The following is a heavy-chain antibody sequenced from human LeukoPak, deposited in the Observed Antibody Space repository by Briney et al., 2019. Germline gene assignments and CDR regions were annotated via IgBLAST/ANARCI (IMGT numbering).Heavy chain of an antibody. J-gene: IGHJ6*02. Sequence: TGGSLRLSCAASGFTFSSYAMSWVRQAPGKGLEWVSAISGSGGSIYYADSVKGRFTISRDNSKNTPYLQMNSLRAEDTAVYYCAKGGLVVVDYGMDVWGQGTTVTVSS. V-gene: IGHV3-23*01. D-gene: IGHD2-15*01. CDR2: ISGSGGSI. CDR1: GFTFSSYA. CDR3: AKGGLVVVDYGMDV.